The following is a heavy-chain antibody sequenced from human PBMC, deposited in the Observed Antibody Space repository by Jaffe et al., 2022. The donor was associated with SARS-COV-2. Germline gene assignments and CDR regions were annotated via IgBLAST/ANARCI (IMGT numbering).Heavy chain of an antibody. CDR3: AKDMNHWLSSFDF. D-gene: IGHD3-9*01. CDR1: GFNFEDYG. CDR2: IDYNSRSI. Sequence: EVQVVESGGGLEQPGRSLRLSCEVSGFNFEDYGMHWVRQAPGKGLEWVSGIDYNSRSIGYADSVKGRFTISRDNARNFLYLQMNSLRPEDTAVYYCAKDMNHWLSSFDFRGQGTLVTVSS. V-gene: IGHV3-9*01. J-gene: IGHJ4*02.